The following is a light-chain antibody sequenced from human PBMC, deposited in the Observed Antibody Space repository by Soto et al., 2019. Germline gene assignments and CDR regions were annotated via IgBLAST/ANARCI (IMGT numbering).Light chain of an antibody. CDR1: QRVSSS. Sequence: EIVMTQSPATLSVSPGERATLSCRASQRVSSSLAWYQQKPGQAPRLLIYGASTRATAIPARFSGSGSETEFTLTISSLESEDFAVYYCQQYNYWPRTFGQGTKVDIK. J-gene: IGKJ1*01. CDR3: QQYNYWPRT. V-gene: IGKV3-15*01. CDR2: GAS.